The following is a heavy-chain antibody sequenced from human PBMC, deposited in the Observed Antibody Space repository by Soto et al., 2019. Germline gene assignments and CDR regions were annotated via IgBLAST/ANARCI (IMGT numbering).Heavy chain of an antibody. CDR2: VKSDGST. Sequence: EVQLVESGGDLVQPGGSLRLSCAASGFIFSSYWMHWVRQAPGKGLVWVSRVKSDGSTYYADSVKGQFTISRDNAKNTLYLQMNSLTVEDTAVYYCARGIRGHYGSDVWGQGTMVTVSS. CDR3: ARGIRGHYGSDV. CDR1: GFIFSSYW. J-gene: IGHJ3*01. V-gene: IGHV3-74*01. D-gene: IGHD5-12*01.